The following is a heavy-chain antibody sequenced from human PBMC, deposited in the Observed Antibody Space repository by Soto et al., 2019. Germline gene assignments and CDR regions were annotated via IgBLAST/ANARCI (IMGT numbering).Heavy chain of an antibody. J-gene: IGHJ4*02. CDR2: ISYDGSYK. D-gene: IGHD3-16*01. CDR3: AKWNGGFDY. CDR1: GFTFSSYG. V-gene: IGHV3-30*18. Sequence: QVQLVESGGGVVHPGRSLRLSCAASGFTFSSYGMHWVRQAPGKGLEWVAVISYDGSYKYYADSVKGRFTISRDNSKNTLYLQMNSLRAEDTAVYYCAKWNGGFDYWGQGTLVTVSS.